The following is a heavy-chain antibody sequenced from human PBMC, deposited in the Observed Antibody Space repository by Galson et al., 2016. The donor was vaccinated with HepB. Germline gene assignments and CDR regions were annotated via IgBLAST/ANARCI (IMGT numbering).Heavy chain of an antibody. Sequence: SLRLSCAASGFTFSSYAMSWVRQAPGKGLEWVSAISGSGDKTFYADSVKGRFTISRDNSKNTLSLQMNSLRAEDTAIYYCAKRGGSGWGFFDYWGQETLATVSS. CDR3: AKRGGSGWGFFDY. J-gene: IGHJ4*02. CDR1: GFTFSSYA. V-gene: IGHV3-23*01. CDR2: ISGSGDKT. D-gene: IGHD6-19*01.